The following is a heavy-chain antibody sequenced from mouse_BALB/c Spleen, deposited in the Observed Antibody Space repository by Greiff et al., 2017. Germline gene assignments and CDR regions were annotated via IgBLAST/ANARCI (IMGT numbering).Heavy chain of an antibody. Sequence: EVQLVESGGGLVQPGGSRKLSCAASGFTFSSFGMHWVRQAPEKGLEWVAYISSGSSTIYYADTVKGRFTISRDNPKNTLFLQMTSLRSEDTAMYYCARSGTVAMDYWGQGTSVTVSS. J-gene: IGHJ4*01. V-gene: IGHV5-17*02. CDR3: ARSGTVAMDY. D-gene: IGHD4-1*01. CDR2: ISSGSSTI. CDR1: GFTFSSFG.